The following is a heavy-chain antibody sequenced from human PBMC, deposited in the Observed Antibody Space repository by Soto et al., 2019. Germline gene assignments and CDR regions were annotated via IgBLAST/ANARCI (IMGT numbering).Heavy chain of an antibody. V-gene: IGHV4-61*01. D-gene: IGHD7-27*01. CDR1: GGSVSSGSYY. CDR2: IYYSGST. CDR3: ARALGVFDY. Sequence: QVQLQESGPGLVKPSETLSLTCTVSGGSVSSGSYYWSWIRQPPGKGLEWIGYIYYSGSTNYNPSLKSRVTISVDSSKNQCSLKLSSVTAADTAVYYCARALGVFDYWGQGTLVTVSS. J-gene: IGHJ4*02.